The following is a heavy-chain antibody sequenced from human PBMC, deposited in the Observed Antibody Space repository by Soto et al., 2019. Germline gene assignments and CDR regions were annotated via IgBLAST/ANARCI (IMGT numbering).Heavy chain of an antibody. Sequence: EVQLVESGEGLVQPGGSLRLSCAASGFTFSSYAMHWVRQAPGKGLEYVSAISSNGGSTYYADSVKGRFTISRDNSKNTLYVQMGRFRAEDMAVYYCARGGQEYYYDSSGYYSGVDYWGQGTLVTVSS. CDR2: ISSNGGST. J-gene: IGHJ4*02. D-gene: IGHD3-22*01. CDR1: GFTFSSYA. CDR3: ARGGQEYYYDSSGYYSGVDY. V-gene: IGHV3-64*02.